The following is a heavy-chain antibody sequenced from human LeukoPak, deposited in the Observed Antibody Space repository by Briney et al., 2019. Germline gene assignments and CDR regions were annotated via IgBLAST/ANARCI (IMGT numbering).Heavy chain of an antibody. V-gene: IGHV1-69*05. CDR3: ARDGGSGSYDY. CDR2: NVPIFATT. Sequence: SVKVSCKTSGGIFSSYAIAWVRQAPGQGLEWMGANVPIFATTYYAQKFQGRVTITTDESTSTAYMELSSLRSEDTAAYYCARDGGSGSYDYWGQGTLVTVSS. J-gene: IGHJ4*02. CDR1: GGIFSSYA. D-gene: IGHD3-10*01.